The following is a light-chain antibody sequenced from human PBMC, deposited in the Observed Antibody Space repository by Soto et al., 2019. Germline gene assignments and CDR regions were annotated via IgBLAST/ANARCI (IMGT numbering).Light chain of an antibody. CDR2: EVT. Sequence: QSALTQPASVSASPGQSITISCTGTSYDVGGYNYVSWYQQHPGKAPKLMIYEVTNRPSGVSNRFSGSKSGNTASLTISGLQAEDESDYYCSSYTSSSTLVVFGGGTKLIVL. V-gene: IGLV2-14*01. CDR1: SYDVGGYNY. CDR3: SSYTSSSTLVV. J-gene: IGLJ2*01.